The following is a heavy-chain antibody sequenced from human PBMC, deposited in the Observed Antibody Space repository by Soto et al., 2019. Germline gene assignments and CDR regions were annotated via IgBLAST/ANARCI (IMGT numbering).Heavy chain of an antibody. D-gene: IGHD1-26*01. Sequence: SETLSLSWGVSGCSISRGGSWGWIRQPAGKGLEWIVSIHHSGITYYNPSLQSRLTISVDTSNNQFSLKLTSVTAADSAVYYCAKAVGSTRAHFDYWGQGTPVTVSS. CDR3: AKAVGSTRAHFDY. CDR1: GCSISRGGS. CDR2: IHHSGIT. V-gene: IGHV4-38-2*01. J-gene: IGHJ4*02.